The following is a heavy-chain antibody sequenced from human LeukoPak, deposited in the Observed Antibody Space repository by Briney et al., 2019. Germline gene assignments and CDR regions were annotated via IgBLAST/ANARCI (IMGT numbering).Heavy chain of an antibody. CDR3: ANESPFLDY. CDR1: GFTFNSFA. J-gene: IGHJ4*02. V-gene: IGHV3-23*01. Sequence: GGSLRLSCAASGFTFNSFAMSWLRQAPGKGLEWVSVISGSGGSTYYADSVKGRFTISRDNSKNTLYLQMNSLRAEDTAVYYCANESPFLDYWGQGTLVTVSS. D-gene: IGHD2/OR15-2a*01. CDR2: ISGSGGST.